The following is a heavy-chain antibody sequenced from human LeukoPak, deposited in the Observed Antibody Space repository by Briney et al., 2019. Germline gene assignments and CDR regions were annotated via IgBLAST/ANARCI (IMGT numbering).Heavy chain of an antibody. D-gene: IGHD2-2*01. CDR2: MYHSGST. V-gene: IGHV4-38-2*02. CDR3: ARVGYCNTVTCYGWFDP. J-gene: IGHJ5*02. Sequence: SETLSLTCSVSVSSYSISNGYYWAWIRQPPGKALEWLGSMYHSGSTYFNPSLKSRVTMSVDTSKNQFSLQLTSLTAADTAVYYCARVGYCNTVTCYGWFDPWGQGTLVTVSS. CDR1: VSSYSISNGYY.